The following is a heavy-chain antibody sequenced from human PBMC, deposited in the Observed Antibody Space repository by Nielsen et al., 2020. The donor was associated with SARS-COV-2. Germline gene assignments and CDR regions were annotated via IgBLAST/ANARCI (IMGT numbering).Heavy chain of an antibody. J-gene: IGHJ4*02. Sequence: GESLKISCAASGFTFSRFAMHWVRQAPGKGLEWLTIISYDGSNKYADSVKGRFTISRDNSKSTLFLQMNSLRTEDTAVYYCARDSSGSYYLPDYWGQGTLVTVSS. CDR1: GFTFSRFA. CDR2: ISYDGSN. CDR3: ARDSSGSYYLPDY. V-gene: IGHV3-30*04. D-gene: IGHD3-10*01.